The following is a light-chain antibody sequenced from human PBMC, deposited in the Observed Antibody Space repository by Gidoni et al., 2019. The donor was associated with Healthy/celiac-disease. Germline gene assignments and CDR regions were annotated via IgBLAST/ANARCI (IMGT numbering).Light chain of an antibody. J-gene: IGKJ5*01. CDR1: QSVSSY. Sequence: EIVSTQSPATLSLSPGERATLACRARQSVSSYLAWYQQKPGHAPRLLIYDASNSATGIPARFSGSGSGTDFTLTISCLEPEDFAVYYCQRRSNSLTFGQXTRLEIK. CDR3: QRRSNSLT. CDR2: DAS. V-gene: IGKV3-11*01.